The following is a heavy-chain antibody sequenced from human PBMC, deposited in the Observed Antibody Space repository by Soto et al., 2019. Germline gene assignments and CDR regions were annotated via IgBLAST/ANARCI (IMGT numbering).Heavy chain of an antibody. J-gene: IGHJ3*01. CDR3: AKVYRAGIAAPGR. CDR1: GFTFSSYA. V-gene: IGHV3-23*01. Sequence: EVQLLESGGGLVQPGGSLRLSCAASGFTFSSYAMSWVRQAPGKGLEWVSAISGSGGSTYYADSVKGRFTISRDNSKNTLYRQMNSLRAEDTAVYYCAKVYRAGIAAPGRWGQGTMVTVSS. CDR2: ISGSGGST. D-gene: IGHD6-25*01.